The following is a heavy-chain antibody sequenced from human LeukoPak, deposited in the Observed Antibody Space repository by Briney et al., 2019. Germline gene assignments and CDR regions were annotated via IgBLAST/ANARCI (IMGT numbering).Heavy chain of an antibody. CDR2: ISSSSSTI. J-gene: IGHJ1*01. V-gene: IGHV3-48*01. Sequence: GSLRLSCAASGFTFSSYSMNWVRQAPGKGLEWVSYISSSSSTIYYAGSVKGRFTISRDNAKNSLYLQMNSLRAEDTAVYYCASGQSGYSSRYFQHWGQGTLVTVSS. CDR3: ASGQSGYSSRYFQH. D-gene: IGHD3-22*01. CDR1: GFTFSSYS.